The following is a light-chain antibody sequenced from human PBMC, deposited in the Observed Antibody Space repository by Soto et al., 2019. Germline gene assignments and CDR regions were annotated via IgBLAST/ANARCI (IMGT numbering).Light chain of an antibody. V-gene: IGKV1-12*01. CDR2: AAS. Sequence: DIQMTQSPSSVSASVGDRVTITCRASQDISRWLAWYQQKPGKAPKLLIKAASSLQSGVPSRFSGSGTGTDFTLTIGSLQPEDIATYFCQQADNFPLTFGGGTKVDIK. J-gene: IGKJ4*01. CDR3: QQADNFPLT. CDR1: QDISRW.